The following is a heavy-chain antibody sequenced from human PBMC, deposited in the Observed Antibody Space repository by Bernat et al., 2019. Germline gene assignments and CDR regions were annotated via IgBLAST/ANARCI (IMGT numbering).Heavy chain of an antibody. CDR1: GFTFSDYW. V-gene: IGHV3-7*01. CDR3: AREGWVYEIPPRVYGMDV. D-gene: IGHD2/OR15-2a*01. CDR2: IKRDGREK. Sequence: EMQLVESGGGLVQRGESLRLSCAASGFTFSDYWMSWVRQAPGKGLEWVANIKRDGREKNYVDSVKGRFTISRDNAKKSLYLQMNSLRPEDTAVYYCAREGWVYEIPPRVYGMDVWGQGTTVTVSS. J-gene: IGHJ6*02.